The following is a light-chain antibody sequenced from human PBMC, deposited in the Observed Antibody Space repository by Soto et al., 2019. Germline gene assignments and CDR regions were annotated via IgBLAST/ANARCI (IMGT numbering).Light chain of an antibody. CDR1: QSIVSK. CDR3: QQYNKWPPLT. Sequence: EIVMTQSPATLSVSPGERATLSCRASQSIVSKIAWYQQKPGQAPRLLIYAASTRATGIPARFSGSGSGTEFTLTISSLQSEDFAVYYCQQYNKWPPLTFGGGTKVEIK. J-gene: IGKJ4*01. V-gene: IGKV3-15*01. CDR2: AAS.